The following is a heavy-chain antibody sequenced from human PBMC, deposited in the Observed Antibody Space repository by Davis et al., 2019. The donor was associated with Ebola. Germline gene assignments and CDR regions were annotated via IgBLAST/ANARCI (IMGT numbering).Heavy chain of an antibody. Sequence: ASVKVSCKASGYSFTVYSMHWVRQAPGQGLEWMGWINPDSGGTNYAQKFHGKVTLTKDTSISTAYMDLSRLTSDDTAVYFCARYRSGTYYLADFWGQGTLVTVSS. V-gene: IGHV1-2*02. D-gene: IGHD1-26*01. CDR2: INPDSGGT. CDR3: ARYRSGTYYLADF. CDR1: GYSFTVYS. J-gene: IGHJ4*02.